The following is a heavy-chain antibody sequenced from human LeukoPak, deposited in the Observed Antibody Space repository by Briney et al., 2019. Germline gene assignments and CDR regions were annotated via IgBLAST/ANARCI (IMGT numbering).Heavy chain of an antibody. V-gene: IGHV3-15*01. Sequence: GGSLRLSCAASGLTFSYAWMSWVRQVPGKGLEWVGRIKSKTDDGTTDYAAPVRGRFTISRDDSKNTVHLQMNSLKSEDTAVYYCVTDGPYYYGSGYHLSYWGQGTLVTVSS. D-gene: IGHD3-10*01. CDR3: VTDGPYYYGSGYHLSY. J-gene: IGHJ4*02. CDR2: IKSKTDDGTT. CDR1: GLTFSYAW.